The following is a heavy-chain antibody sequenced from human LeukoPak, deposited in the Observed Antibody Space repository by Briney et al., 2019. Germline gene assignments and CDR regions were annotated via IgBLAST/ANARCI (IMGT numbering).Heavy chain of an antibody. V-gene: IGHV4-59*01. CDR1: GGSISSDY. CDR3: ARVGTPRRLDY. J-gene: IGHJ4*02. Sequence: SETLSLTCTVSGGSISSDYWSWIRQPPGKGLEWIGYIYYSGDTNYNPSLKSRVTISVDTSKNQFSLKLNSVTAADTAVYYCARVGTPRRLDYWGQGTLVTVSS. D-gene: IGHD1/OR15-1a*01. CDR2: IYYSGDT.